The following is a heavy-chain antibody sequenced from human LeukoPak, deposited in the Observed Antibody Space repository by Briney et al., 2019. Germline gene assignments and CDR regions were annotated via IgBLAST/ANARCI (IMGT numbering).Heavy chain of an antibody. D-gene: IGHD4-23*01. CDR1: GGTFSSYT. V-gene: IGHV1-69*02. J-gene: IGHJ3*02. CDR3: ARVAMTTVAHDAFDI. CDR2: IIPILGIA. Sequence: SVKVSCKASGGTFSSYTISWVRQAPGQGLEWMGRIIPILGIANYAQKFQGRVTITAGKSTSTAYMELSSLRSEDTAVYYCARVAMTTVAHDAFDIWGQGTMVTVSS.